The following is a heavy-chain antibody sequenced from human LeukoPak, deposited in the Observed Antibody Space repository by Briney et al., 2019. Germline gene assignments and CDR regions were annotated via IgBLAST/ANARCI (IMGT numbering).Heavy chain of an antibody. CDR3: AKGGRHGHSSYERGYFDF. J-gene: IGHJ4*02. Sequence: GGSLRLSCAASGFTFSNFDMHWVRQAPGKGLEWVAFIQYSGSKKYYVDSVEGRFTISRDNSKNTLYVQMNSLRTEDTAVYYCAKGGRHGHSSYERGYFDFWGQGTLRTVSS. D-gene: IGHD2-15*01. CDR2: IQYSGSKK. V-gene: IGHV3-30*02. CDR1: GFTFSNFD.